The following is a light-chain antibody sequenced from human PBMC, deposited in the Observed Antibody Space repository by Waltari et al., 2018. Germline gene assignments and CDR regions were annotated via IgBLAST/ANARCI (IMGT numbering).Light chain of an antibody. V-gene: IGLV2-8*01. CDR3: SSYAGSNNLV. CDR2: EVS. Sequence: QSALTQPPSASGSPGQSVTISCTGTSSDIGGYKYVSWYRQHPGKGPKLLIYEVSKRPSGVPSRVSGSKSGNTASLTVSGLQAEDEADYYCSSYAGSNNLVFGTGTKVTVL. J-gene: IGLJ1*01. CDR1: SSDIGGYKY.